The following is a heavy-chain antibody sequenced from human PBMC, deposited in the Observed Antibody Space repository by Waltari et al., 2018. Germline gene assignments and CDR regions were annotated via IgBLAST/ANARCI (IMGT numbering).Heavy chain of an antibody. J-gene: IGHJ3*02. D-gene: IGHD6-13*01. CDR3: AKEGAAAARFAFDI. Sequence: QVYLVESGGGMVKPGKSLRLSCAAAGFTFRRHGIHWVRQAPGKGLEWVTVVSSDGGTTYYANSVKGRFTISRDNSENMMYLQMNSLIPDDTAIYYCAKEGAAAARFAFDIWGQGTTVIVSS. V-gene: IGHV3-30*18. CDR1: GFTFRRHG. CDR2: VSSDGGTT.